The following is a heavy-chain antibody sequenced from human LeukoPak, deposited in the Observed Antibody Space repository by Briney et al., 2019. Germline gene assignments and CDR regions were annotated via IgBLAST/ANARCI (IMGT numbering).Heavy chain of an antibody. D-gene: IGHD6-6*01. V-gene: IGHV3-48*03. CDR2: ISSSGSTI. CDR1: GFTFSSYE. Sequence: GGSLRLSCAASGFTFSSYEMNWVRQAPGKGLEWVSYISSSGSTIYYADSVKGRFTISRDNAKNSLYLQMNSLRAEDTAVYYCARVDSSSPGSNGVDVWGQGTTVTVSS. CDR3: ARVDSSSPGSNGVDV. J-gene: IGHJ6*02.